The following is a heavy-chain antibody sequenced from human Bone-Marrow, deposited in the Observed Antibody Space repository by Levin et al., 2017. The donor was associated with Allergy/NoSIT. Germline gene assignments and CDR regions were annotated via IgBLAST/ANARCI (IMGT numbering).Heavy chain of an antibody. CDR3: AGGRRVGAADY. CDR2: IKHTGTT. J-gene: IGHJ4*02. V-gene: IGHV4-34*01. Sequence: SETLSLTCEVNGGTFNNYYWTWIRQTPGQGLEWIGEIKHTGTTTYNPSLKSRVTISIDTSKKQFSLTMTSVTVAATGVLYCAGGRRVGAADYWGQGSLVTVSS. CDR1: GGTFNNYY. D-gene: IGHD1-26*01.